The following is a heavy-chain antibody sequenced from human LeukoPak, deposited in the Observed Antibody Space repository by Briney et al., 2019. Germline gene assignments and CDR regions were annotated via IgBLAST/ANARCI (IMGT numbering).Heavy chain of an antibody. V-gene: IGHV3-30*02. CDR3: AKALSSSWSRFDY. CDR2: IRYDGSDQ. Sequence: PGGSLRLSCAASGFTFSDYNMHWVRQAPGKGLEWVAFIRYDGSDQYYADSVKGRFTISRDNSKNTLYLQMNSLRAEDTAVYYCAKALSSSWSRFDYWGLGTLVTVSS. J-gene: IGHJ4*02. CDR1: GFTFSDYN. D-gene: IGHD6-13*01.